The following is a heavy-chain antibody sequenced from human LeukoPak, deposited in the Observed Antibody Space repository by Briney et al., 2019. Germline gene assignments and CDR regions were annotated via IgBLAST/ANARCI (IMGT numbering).Heavy chain of an antibody. CDR2: IYPGDSDT. V-gene: IGHV5-51*01. Sequence: GESLKISCKGSGYSFTSYWIGWVRQMPGKGLEWMGIIYPGDSDTRYSPSFQGQVTISADKSISTAYLQWSSLKASDTAMYYCAIYREWLPHLGYFQHWGQGTLVTVSS. J-gene: IGHJ1*01. CDR3: AIYREWLPHLGYFQH. CDR1: GYSFTSYW. D-gene: IGHD3-3*01.